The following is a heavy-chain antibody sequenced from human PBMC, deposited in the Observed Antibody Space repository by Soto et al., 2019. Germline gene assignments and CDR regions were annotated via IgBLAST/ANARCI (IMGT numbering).Heavy chain of an antibody. CDR1: GGTFSSYA. CDR2: IIPIFGTA. Sequence: SVKVSCKASGGTFSSYAISWVRQAPGQGLEWMGGIIPIFGTANYAQKFQGRVTITADESTSTAYMELSSLRSEDTAVYYCARDWGYSSGWFNWFDPWGQGTLVTVSS. J-gene: IGHJ5*02. CDR3: ARDWGYSSGWFNWFDP. V-gene: IGHV1-69*13. D-gene: IGHD6-19*01.